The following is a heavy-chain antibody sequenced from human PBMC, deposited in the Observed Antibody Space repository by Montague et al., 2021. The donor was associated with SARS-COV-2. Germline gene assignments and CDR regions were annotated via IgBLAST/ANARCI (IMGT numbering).Heavy chain of an antibody. Sequence: SETLSLTCTVSGVSVTDYYWSWIRQPPGKGLEWVGDVLYNKGTNFNPSLKSRVAISVDTSKNQFSLRLTSVTAADTAFYHCVRHPHYDGLNGPPDFWDQGALVTV. CDR2: VLYNKGT. V-gene: IGHV4-59*08. J-gene: IGHJ4*02. D-gene: IGHD3-9*01. CDR1: GVSVTDYY. CDR3: VRHPHYDGLNGPPDF.